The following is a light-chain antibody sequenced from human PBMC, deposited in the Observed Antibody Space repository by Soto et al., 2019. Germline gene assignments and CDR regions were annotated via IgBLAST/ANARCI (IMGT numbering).Light chain of an antibody. CDR1: QGINRW. Sequence: DIHITHSPSSVSASVGDRVTITCRASQGINRWLAWYQQKLGKAPKLLIFDASSLQSGVPSRFSGSGSGTDFTLTISSLQPEDFATYYCQQANSFPLTFGGGTKVDIK. J-gene: IGKJ4*01. V-gene: IGKV1D-12*01. CDR3: QQANSFPLT. CDR2: DAS.